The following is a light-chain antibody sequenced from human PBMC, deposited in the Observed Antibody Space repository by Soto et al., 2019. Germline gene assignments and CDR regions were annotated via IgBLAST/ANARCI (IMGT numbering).Light chain of an antibody. Sequence: QSALTQPASVSGSPGQSITISCTATSSDVGGYNYVSWYQQHPGKAPKHMIYAVSNRPSGVSNRFSGSKSGNTASLTISGLQAEDEADYYCSSYTSSSTPVVFGGGTKVTVL. CDR1: SSDVGGYNY. CDR3: SSYTSSSTPVV. V-gene: IGLV2-14*01. J-gene: IGLJ2*01. CDR2: AVS.